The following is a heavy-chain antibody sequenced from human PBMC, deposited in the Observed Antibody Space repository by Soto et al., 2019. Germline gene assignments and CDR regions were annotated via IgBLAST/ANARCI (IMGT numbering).Heavy chain of an antibody. Sequence: QVQLVQSGAEVKKPGASVKVSCKASGYIFTSSDINWVRQATGQGLEWMGWMNPNTGNTGYAQKFQGRITFTRSTSISTAYLELSSLNSDDSAVYYCARGASPWGQGTLVTVSS. CDR1: GYIFTSSD. J-gene: IGHJ5*02. CDR3: ARGASP. V-gene: IGHV1-8*01. CDR2: MNPNTGNT.